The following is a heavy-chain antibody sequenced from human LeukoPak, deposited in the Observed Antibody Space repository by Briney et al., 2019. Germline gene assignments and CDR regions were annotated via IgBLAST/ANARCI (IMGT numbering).Heavy chain of an antibody. D-gene: IGHD3-16*01. Sequence: GGSLRLSCAASGSIVSNNYMNWVRQAPGKGLEWVSIIYANGNSYYEDSVKGRFIISRDNSKTGMYLQMDSLRAEDTGMYYCVREDLGIEYWGQGTLVIVSA. CDR2: IYANGNS. CDR3: VREDLGIEY. CDR1: GSIVSNNY. J-gene: IGHJ4*02. V-gene: IGHV3-53*01.